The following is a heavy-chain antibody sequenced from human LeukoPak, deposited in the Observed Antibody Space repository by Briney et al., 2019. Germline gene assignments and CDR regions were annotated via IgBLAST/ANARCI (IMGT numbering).Heavy chain of an antibody. Sequence: GGSLRLSCVASGLSFTGYGMCWVRQAPRKGQEWVSAIGGSGDNIHYADSVKGRFTISRDNSKNTLYLQMNSLRAEDTAMYYCANQDGRTVPTPRWGQGTLVTVSS. CDR2: IGGSGDNI. CDR1: GLSFTGYG. J-gene: IGHJ4*02. CDR3: ANQDGRTVPTPR. V-gene: IGHV3-23*01. D-gene: IGHD4-23*01.